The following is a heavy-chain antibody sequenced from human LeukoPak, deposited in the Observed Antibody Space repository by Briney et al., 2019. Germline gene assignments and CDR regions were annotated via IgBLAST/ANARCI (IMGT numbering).Heavy chain of an antibody. Sequence: ASVKVSCKASGYTFTNYAITWVRQAPGQGLECMGWISGYNGNTKCRVTMTTETSTSTAYMELRSLRSDDTAVYFCARAINMLRGVIIEGDAFDIWGQGTLVTVSS. CDR3: ARAINMLRGVIIEGDAFDI. V-gene: IGHV1-18*01. J-gene: IGHJ3*02. D-gene: IGHD3-10*01. CDR2: ISGYNGNT. CDR1: GYTFTNYA.